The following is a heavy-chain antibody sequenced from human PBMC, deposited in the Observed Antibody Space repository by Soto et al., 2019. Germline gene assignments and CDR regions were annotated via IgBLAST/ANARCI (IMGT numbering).Heavy chain of an antibody. J-gene: IGHJ4*02. CDR3: ARVNDYGDYNIDY. D-gene: IGHD4-17*01. Sequence: PSETLSLTCTVSGGSISSYYWSWIRQPPGKGLEWIGYIYYSGSTNYNPSLKSRVTISVDTSKNQFSLKLSSVTAADTAVYYCARVNDYGDYNIDYWGQGTLVTVSS. CDR1: GGSISSYY. V-gene: IGHV4-59*01. CDR2: IYYSGST.